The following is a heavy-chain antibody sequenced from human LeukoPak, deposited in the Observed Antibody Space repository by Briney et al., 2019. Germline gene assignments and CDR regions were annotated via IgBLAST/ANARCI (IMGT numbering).Heavy chain of an antibody. D-gene: IGHD1-26*01. CDR2: ISTSGGDA. CDR1: GFTFSDSA. J-gene: IGHJ4*02. CDR3: AKGGSYAPLDI. Sequence: QPGGSLRLSCTASGFTFSDSAMTWVRQAPGKGLEWVSAISTSGGDAIYTDSVKDRFTISRDNPKNTLYLQMNSLRAEDTAIYYCAKGGSYAPLDIWGRGTLVTVSS. V-gene: IGHV3-23*01.